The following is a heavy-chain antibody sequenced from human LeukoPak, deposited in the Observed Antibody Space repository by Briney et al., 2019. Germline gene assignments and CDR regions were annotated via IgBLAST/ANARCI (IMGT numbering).Heavy chain of an antibody. Sequence: PSETLSLTCTVSGGSISSYYWSWIRQPPGKGLEWIGYIYYGGSTNYNPSLKSRVTISVDTSKNQFSLKLSSVTAAGTAVYYCARAYYYRSGLPAPPVVWGGSVFYYWGQGTLVTVSP. D-gene: IGHD3-22*01. CDR1: GGSISSYY. V-gene: IGHV4-59*01. CDR2: IYYGGST. CDR3: ARAYYYRSGLPAPPVVWGGSVFYY. J-gene: IGHJ4*02.